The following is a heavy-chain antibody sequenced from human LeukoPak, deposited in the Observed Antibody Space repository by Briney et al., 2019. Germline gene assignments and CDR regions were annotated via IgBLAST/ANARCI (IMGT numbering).Heavy chain of an antibody. Sequence: SETLSLTCAVYGGSFSGYYWSWIRQPPGKGLEWIGEINHSGSTNYNPSLKSRVTISVDTSKNQFSLKLSSVTAADTAVYYCARGGRYSYGVIDYWGQGTLVTVSS. J-gene: IGHJ4*02. V-gene: IGHV4-34*01. CDR3: ARGGRYSYGVIDY. CDR1: GGSFSGYY. D-gene: IGHD5-18*01. CDR2: INHSGST.